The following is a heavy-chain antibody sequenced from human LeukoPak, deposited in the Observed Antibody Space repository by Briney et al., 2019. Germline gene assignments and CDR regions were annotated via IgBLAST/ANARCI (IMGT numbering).Heavy chain of an antibody. Sequence: GGSLRLSCVASGFTFSSYWMHWVRQDPRKGLVWVSRINGDGRNINYADSVRGRFTISRDNAKNTLFLQMNTLRAEDTAVYYCARSADFPGYCSSTSCRRPYYFDYWGQGTLVTVSS. CDR2: INGDGRNI. CDR3: ARSADFPGYCSSTSCRRPYYFDY. D-gene: IGHD2-2*01. J-gene: IGHJ4*02. V-gene: IGHV3-74*01. CDR1: GFTFSSYW.